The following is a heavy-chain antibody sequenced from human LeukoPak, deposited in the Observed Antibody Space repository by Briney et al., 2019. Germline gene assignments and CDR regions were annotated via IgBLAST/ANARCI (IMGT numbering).Heavy chain of an antibody. D-gene: IGHD3-10*01. CDR2: VYYSGST. V-gene: IGHV4-59*08. J-gene: IGHJ5*02. CDR1: VDSISTYY. Sequence: SETLSLTCTFSVDSISTYYWSWIRQPPGKGLEWIGYVYYSGSTNYSPSLKSRVAMSMDTSKNQFFLELRSVTAADTAVYYCVGHTWFGTRHWFDPWGQGILVTVSS. CDR3: VGHTWFGTRHWFDP.